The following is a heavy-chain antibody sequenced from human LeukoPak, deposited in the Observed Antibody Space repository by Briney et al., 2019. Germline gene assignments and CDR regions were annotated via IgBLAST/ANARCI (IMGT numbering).Heavy chain of an antibody. CDR2: IYPGDSDT. V-gene: IGHV5-51*01. CDR3: ARSGYSSSHDY. CDR1: GYSFTSYW. Sequence: GQPLKFSCKGSGYSFTSYWIGWVRQMPGKGLEWMGIIYPGDSDTRYTPSFQGQVTLSADKSISTAYPQWSGLKPSDTPLYFCARSGYSSSHDYWGQGTLVTVSS. J-gene: IGHJ4*02. D-gene: IGHD6-13*01.